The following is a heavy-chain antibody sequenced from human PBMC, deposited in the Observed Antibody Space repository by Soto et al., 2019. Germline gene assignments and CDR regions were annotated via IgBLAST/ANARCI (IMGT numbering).Heavy chain of an antibody. D-gene: IGHD4-17*01. CDR3: ARPHYGDYAPGYFDL. V-gene: IGHV1-18*01. CDR2: ISAYNGNT. Sequence: QVQLVQSGAEVKKPGASVKVSCKASGYTFTSYGISWVRQAPGQGLEWMGWISAYNGNTNYAQKLQGRVTMTTDTPTSTDYMELRSLRSDDTAVYYCARPHYGDYAPGYFDLWGRGNLVTVSS. J-gene: IGHJ2*01. CDR1: GYTFTSYG.